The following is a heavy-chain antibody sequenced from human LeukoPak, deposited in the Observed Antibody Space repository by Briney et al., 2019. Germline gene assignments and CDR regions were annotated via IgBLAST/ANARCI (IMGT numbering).Heavy chain of an antibody. CDR1: GGSFSGYY. J-gene: IGHJ4*02. V-gene: IGHV4-34*01. Sequence: SETLSLTCAVYGGSFSGYYWSWIRQPPGKGLEWIGEINHSGSTNYNPSLKRRVTISVDTSKNQFSLKLSSVTAADTAVYYCARDVWELLFDYWGQGTLVTVSS. CDR2: INHSGST. D-gene: IGHD1-26*01. CDR3: ARDVWELLFDY.